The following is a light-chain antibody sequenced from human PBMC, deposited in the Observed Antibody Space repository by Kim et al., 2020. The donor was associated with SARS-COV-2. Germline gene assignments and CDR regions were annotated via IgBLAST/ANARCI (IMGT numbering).Light chain of an antibody. J-gene: IGKJ1*01. V-gene: IGKV3-15*01. CDR2: GAS. CDR3: RQYDNRPPWT. CDR1: RRVLSN. Sequence: SPGGRAALPCRASRRVLSNLSWYQQQPGQAPRLLIYGASTRAPAIPARLISSGSGAELTLTISSLQSDDFAVYYCRQYDNRPPWTFGQGTKVDIK.